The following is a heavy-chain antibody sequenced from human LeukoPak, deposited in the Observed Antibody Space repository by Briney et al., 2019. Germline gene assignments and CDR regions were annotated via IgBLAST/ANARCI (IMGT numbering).Heavy chain of an antibody. J-gene: IGHJ3*02. CDR1: GFTFSSYD. Sequence: PGGSLRLSCAASGFTFSSYDMHWVRQATGKGLEWVSAIDTAGDTYYPGSVKGRFTISRENANNSLYLQMNSLRAGDTAVYYCARVLTVRSGGYDAFDIWGQGTMVTVSS. CDR2: IDTAGDT. V-gene: IGHV3-13*01. CDR3: ARVLTVRSGGYDAFDI. D-gene: IGHD6-25*01.